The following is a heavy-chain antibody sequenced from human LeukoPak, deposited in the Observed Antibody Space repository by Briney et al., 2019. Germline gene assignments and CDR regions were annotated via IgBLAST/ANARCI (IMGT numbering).Heavy chain of an antibody. CDR3: EKADNDYGDYHRGYYYYYYMDV. CDR2: IRYDGSNK. CDR1: GFTFSSYG. Sequence: PGGSLRLSCAASGFTFSSYGMHWVRQAPGKGLEWVAFIRYDGSNKYYADSVKGRFTISRDNSKNTLYLQMNSLRAEDTAVYYCEKADNDYGDYHRGYYYYYYMDVWGKGTTVTVSS. D-gene: IGHD4-17*01. V-gene: IGHV3-30*02. J-gene: IGHJ6*03.